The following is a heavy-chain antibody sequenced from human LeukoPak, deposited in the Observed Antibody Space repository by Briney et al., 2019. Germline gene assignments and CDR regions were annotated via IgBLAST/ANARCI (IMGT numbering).Heavy chain of an antibody. CDR2: IYYSGST. D-gene: IGHD3-22*01. Sequence: SETLSLTCTVPGGSISSYYWSWIRQPPGKGLEWIGYIYYSGSTNYNPSLKSRVTISVDTSKNQFSLKLSSVTAADTAVYYCARGYYREFDYWGQGTLVTVSS. CDR1: GGSISSYY. J-gene: IGHJ4*02. V-gene: IGHV4-59*01. CDR3: ARGYYREFDY.